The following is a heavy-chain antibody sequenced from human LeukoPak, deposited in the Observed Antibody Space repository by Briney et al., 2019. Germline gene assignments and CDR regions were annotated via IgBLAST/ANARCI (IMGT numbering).Heavy chain of an antibody. Sequence: ASVQVSCKASGYTFTDSSIHWVRQAPGQGLEWMGWINCDSGVTKYAEKFQGRVSMTRDTPISTAYMDLSRLTSDDTAIYYCARDGGGTYQDFDYWGQGTLVTVSS. J-gene: IGHJ4*02. D-gene: IGHD1-26*01. CDR3: ARDGGGTYQDFDY. V-gene: IGHV1-2*02. CDR1: GYTFTDSS. CDR2: INCDSGVT.